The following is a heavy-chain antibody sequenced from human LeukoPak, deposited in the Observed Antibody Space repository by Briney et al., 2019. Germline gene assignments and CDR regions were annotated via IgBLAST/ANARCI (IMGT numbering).Heavy chain of an antibody. Sequence: GGSLRLSCAASGFTFSSYAMHWVRQAPGKGLEWVAVISYDGSNKYYADSVMGRFTISRDNSKNTLYLQMNSLRAEDTAVYYCARDNPNSYFDYWGQGTLVTVSS. V-gene: IGHV3-30*04. CDR1: GFTFSSYA. CDR2: ISYDGSNK. J-gene: IGHJ4*02. CDR3: ARDNPNSYFDY.